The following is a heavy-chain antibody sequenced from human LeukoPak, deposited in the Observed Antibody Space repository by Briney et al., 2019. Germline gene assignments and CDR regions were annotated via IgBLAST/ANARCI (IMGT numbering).Heavy chain of an antibody. CDR3: ARDIRYFDSDYYYGMDV. V-gene: IGHV3-48*03. Sequence: GGALRLSCAASGFTFSSYVMNWVRQARGKGLAWVSYISSSGSSIYYADSVKGRFTISRDNAKNSLYLQMNSLKAEDTAVYYCARDIRYFDSDYYYGMDVWGQGTTVTVSS. D-gene: IGHD3-9*01. CDR2: ISSSGSSI. CDR1: GFTFSSYV. J-gene: IGHJ6*02.